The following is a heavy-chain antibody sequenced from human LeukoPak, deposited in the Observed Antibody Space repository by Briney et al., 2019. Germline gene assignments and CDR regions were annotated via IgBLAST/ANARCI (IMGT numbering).Heavy chain of an antibody. D-gene: IGHD3-10*01. CDR3: AKKLLWFGESTNGIDY. CDR1: GFTFSSYD. CDR2: IRYDGDNK. V-gene: IGHV3-30*02. Sequence: PGGSLRLSCGASGFTFSSYDMFWVRQAPGKGLEWVALIRYDGDNKYYADSVKGRFTISRDNSKNTLYLQMNSLRAEDTAVYYCAKKLLWFGESTNGIDYWGQGTLVTVSS. J-gene: IGHJ4*02.